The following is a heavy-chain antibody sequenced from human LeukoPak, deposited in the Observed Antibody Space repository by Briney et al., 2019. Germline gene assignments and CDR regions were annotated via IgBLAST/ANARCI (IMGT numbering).Heavy chain of an antibody. V-gene: IGHV3-23*01. CDR1: GFTFSSYA. J-gene: IGHJ4*02. CDR2: ISGSGGST. Sequence: GGSLRLSCAAPGFTFSSYAMSWVRQAPGKGLEWVSAISGSGGSTYYADSVKGRFAISRDNSKNTLYLQMNSLRAEDTAVYYCAKARGTTMIVVVNYWGQGTLVTVSS. D-gene: IGHD3-22*01. CDR3: AKARGTTMIVVVNY.